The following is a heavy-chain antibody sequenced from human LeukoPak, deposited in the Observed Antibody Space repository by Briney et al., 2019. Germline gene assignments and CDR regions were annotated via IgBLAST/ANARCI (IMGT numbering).Heavy chain of an antibody. CDR2: INHSGST. CDR3: ARGNYGDYVENNWFDP. V-gene: IGHV4-34*01. J-gene: IGHJ5*02. Sequence: TSETLSLTCAVYGGSFSGYYWSWIRQPPGKGLEWIGEINHSGSTNYNPSLKSRVTISVDTSKNQFSLKLSSVTAADTAVNYCARGNYGDYVENNWFDPWGQGTLVTVSS. D-gene: IGHD4-17*01. CDR1: GGSFSGYY.